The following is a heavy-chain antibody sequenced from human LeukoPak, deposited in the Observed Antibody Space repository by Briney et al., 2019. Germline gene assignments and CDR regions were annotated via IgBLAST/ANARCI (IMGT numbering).Heavy chain of an antibody. CDR1: GFTFTSSA. CDR2: IVVGSGNT. CDR3: AAEHPGALWFGP. V-gene: IGHV1-58*01. Sequence: SVKVSCKASGFTFTSSAVQWVRQARGQRLEWIGWIVVGSGNTNYAQKFRERVTITRDMSTSTAYMELSSLRSEDTAVYYCAAEHPGALWFGPWGQGTLVTVSS. J-gene: IGHJ5*02.